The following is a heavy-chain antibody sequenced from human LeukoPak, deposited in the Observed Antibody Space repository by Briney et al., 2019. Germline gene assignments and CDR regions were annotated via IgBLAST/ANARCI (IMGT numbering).Heavy chain of an antibody. D-gene: IGHD3-3*01. J-gene: IGHJ4*02. CDR3: ARSSLFRSGLDY. Sequence: ASVKVSCKASGYTFTSYGFSWVRQAPGQGLEWMGWIFSYNGATNYAQNLQGRVTMTTDTFTSTAYMELRSLRSDDTAVYYCARSSLFRSGLDYWGQGTLVTVSS. CDR1: GYTFTSYG. V-gene: IGHV1-18*01. CDR2: IFSYNGAT.